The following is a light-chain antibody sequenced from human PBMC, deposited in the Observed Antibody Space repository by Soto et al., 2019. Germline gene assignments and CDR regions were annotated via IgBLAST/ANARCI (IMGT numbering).Light chain of an antibody. CDR1: SSDVGAAFNY. Sequence: QSALTQPASVSGSPGQSITISCTGTSSDVGAAFNYVSWYQQHPGKAPKLMIFEVINRPSGVSNRFSGSKSGNTASLTISGLQAEDEADYYCSSYTSRSTLDYVFGSGTKVTVL. V-gene: IGLV2-14*01. CDR3: SSYTSRSTLDYV. J-gene: IGLJ1*01. CDR2: EVI.